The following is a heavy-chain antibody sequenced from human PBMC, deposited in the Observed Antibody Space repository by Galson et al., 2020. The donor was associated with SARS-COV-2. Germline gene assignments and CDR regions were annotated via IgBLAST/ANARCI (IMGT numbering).Heavy chain of an antibody. CDR1: GFSFSNAW. V-gene: IGHV3-15*01. J-gene: IGHJ5*02. CDR3: TTLFRVDP. D-gene: IGHD3-10*02. CDR2: IKSKTDGETR. Sequence: GGSLRLSCAASGFSFSNAWMSWVRQAPGKGLEWVGRIKSKTDGETRDYAAPVKGRFTISRDDSKNTLYLQMNSLKNEDTAVYYCTTLFRVDPWGEGALFSVSS.